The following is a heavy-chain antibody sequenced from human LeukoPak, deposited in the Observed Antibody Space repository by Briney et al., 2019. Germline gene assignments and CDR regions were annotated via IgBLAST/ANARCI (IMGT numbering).Heavy chain of an antibody. J-gene: IGHJ4*02. CDR1: GFTFSSYS. CDR2: ISSSSSYI. Sequence: GRSLRLSCAASGFTFSSYSMNWVRQAPGKGLEWVSSISSSSSYIYYADSVKGRFTISRDNAKNSLYLQMNSLRAEDTAVYYCARDSYGDYGPYYFDYWGQGTLVTVSS. CDR3: ARDSYGDYGPYYFDY. V-gene: IGHV3-21*01. D-gene: IGHD4-17*01.